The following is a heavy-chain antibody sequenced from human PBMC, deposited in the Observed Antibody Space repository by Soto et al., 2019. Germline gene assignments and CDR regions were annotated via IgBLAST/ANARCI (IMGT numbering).Heavy chain of an antibody. CDR1: GGSFSGYY. Sequence: QVQLQQWGAGLLKPSETLSLTCAVYGGSFSGYYWSWIRQPPGKGLEWIGEINHSGSTNYNPSLKSRVTISVDTSKNQFSLKLSSVTAADTAVYYCARGKAVLLWFGPEYFQHWGQGTLVTVSS. D-gene: IGHD3-10*01. V-gene: IGHV4-34*01. CDR3: ARGKAVLLWFGPEYFQH. J-gene: IGHJ1*01. CDR2: INHSGST.